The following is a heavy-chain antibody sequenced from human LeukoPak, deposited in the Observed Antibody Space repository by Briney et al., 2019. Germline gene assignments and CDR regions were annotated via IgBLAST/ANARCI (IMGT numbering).Heavy chain of an antibody. CDR2: ISYDGSNK. CDR1: GFTFRSYG. V-gene: IGHV3-30*03. Sequence: PGGSLRLSCAASGFTFRSYGMHWVRQAPGKGLEWVAVISYDGSNKNYADSVKGRFTISRDNSKNSLYLQMKSLRAEDTALYFCVQGPYLDYWGQGSLVTVSS. D-gene: IGHD2-21*01. CDR3: VQGPYLDY. J-gene: IGHJ4*02.